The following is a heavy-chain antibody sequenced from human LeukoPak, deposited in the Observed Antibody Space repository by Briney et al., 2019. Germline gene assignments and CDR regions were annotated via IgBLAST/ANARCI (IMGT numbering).Heavy chain of an antibody. CDR3: AREGLLLSGVAFDV. V-gene: IGHV3-74*01. CDR2: INDDGSST. CDR1: GFTFSIYW. Sequence: GGSLRLSCAASGFTFSIYWTDWVRQAPGKGLVWVSRINDDGSSTSYADSVKGRFTISRDNAKNTLYLQMNSLRVEDTAVYYCAREGLLLSGVAFDVWGQGTMVTVSS. J-gene: IGHJ3*01. D-gene: IGHD1-26*01.